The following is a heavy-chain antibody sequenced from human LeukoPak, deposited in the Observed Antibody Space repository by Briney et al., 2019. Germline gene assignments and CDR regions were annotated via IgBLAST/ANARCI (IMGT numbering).Heavy chain of an antibody. V-gene: IGHV3-53*01. J-gene: IGHJ5*02. Sequence: GGSLRLSCAASGFTVSSNQMTWVRQAPGKGLEWVSIIYGSGSTYYADSVKGRFTISSDNLKNTLSLQMDSLRAADTAMYYCARGSPVASGRYSIYSSWGQGTLVTVSP. CDR1: GFTVSSNQ. CDR3: ARGSPVASGRYSIYSS. D-gene: IGHD3-10*01. CDR2: IYGSGST.